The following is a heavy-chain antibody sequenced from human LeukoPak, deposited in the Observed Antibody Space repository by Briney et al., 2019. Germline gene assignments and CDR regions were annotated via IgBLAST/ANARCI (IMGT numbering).Heavy chain of an antibody. CDR1: GGSFSGYY. D-gene: IGHD3-22*01. J-gene: IGHJ4*02. CDR3: ARQDYYDRPSGIWY. Sequence: SETLSLTCAVYGGSFSGYYWSWIRQPPGKGLEWIGEINHSGSTNYNPSLKSRVTISVDTSKNQFSLKLSSVTAADTAVYYCARQDYYDRPSGIWYWGQGTLVTVSS. V-gene: IGHV4-34*01. CDR2: INHSGST.